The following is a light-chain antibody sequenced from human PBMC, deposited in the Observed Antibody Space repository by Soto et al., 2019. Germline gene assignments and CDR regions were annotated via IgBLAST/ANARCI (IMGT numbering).Light chain of an antibody. Sequence: DIVITQSPLSLPVTPGEPASISFRSSQSLLHSNGYNYLDWYLQKPGQSPQLLIYLGSNRASGVPDRFSGSGSGTDFTLKISRVEAEDVGVYYCMQALQTPPTFGGGTKVDIK. CDR3: MQALQTPPT. V-gene: IGKV2-28*01. J-gene: IGKJ4*01. CDR2: LGS. CDR1: QSLLHSNGYNY.